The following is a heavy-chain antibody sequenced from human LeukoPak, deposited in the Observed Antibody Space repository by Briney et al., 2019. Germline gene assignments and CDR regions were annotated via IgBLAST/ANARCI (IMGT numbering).Heavy chain of an antibody. CDR2: ISSGSSTI. CDR3: ARDPYCGGDCYANYYYYGVDV. V-gene: IGHV3-48*02. D-gene: IGHD2-21*02. CDR1: GFTFSSYS. J-gene: IGHJ6*02. Sequence: GGSLRLSCAASGFTFSSYSMNWVRQAPGRGLEWVSYISSGSSTIYYADSVKGRFTISRDNAKNSLYLQMNSLRDEDTAVYYCARDPYCGGDCYANYYYYGVDVWGQGTTVTVSS.